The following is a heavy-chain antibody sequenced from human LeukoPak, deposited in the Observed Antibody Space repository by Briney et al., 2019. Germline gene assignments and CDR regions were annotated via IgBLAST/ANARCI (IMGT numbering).Heavy chain of an antibody. D-gene: IGHD3-22*01. CDR2: ITGSGGST. CDR1: GFTFSSYA. Sequence: PGGSLRLSCAASGFTFSSYAMNWVRQAPGKGLDWVSGITGSGGSTFYADSVKGRFTISRDNSKNTLYLQMNSLRVEDTAVYYCARDADTNSRYSQFDYWGQGTLVTVSS. CDR3: ARDADTNSRYSQFDY. J-gene: IGHJ4*02. V-gene: IGHV3-23*01.